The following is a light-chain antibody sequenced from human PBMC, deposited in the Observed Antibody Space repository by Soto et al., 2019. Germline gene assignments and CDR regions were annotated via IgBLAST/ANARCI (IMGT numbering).Light chain of an antibody. V-gene: IGLV2-14*01. CDR2: EVS. J-gene: IGLJ1*01. Sequence: QSALTHPASVSESPGQSITISCTGTSSDVGGYNYVSWYQQHAGKAPKLMIYEVSNRPSGVSNRFSGSKSGNTASLTISGLQTEDEADYYCSAYTSSTAVVFGTGTKLTVL. CDR3: SAYTSSTAVV. CDR1: SSDVGGYNY.